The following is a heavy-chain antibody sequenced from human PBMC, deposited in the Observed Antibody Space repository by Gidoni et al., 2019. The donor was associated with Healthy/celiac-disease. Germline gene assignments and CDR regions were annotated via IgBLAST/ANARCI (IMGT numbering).Heavy chain of an antibody. CDR3: ARDTSYGLYYYYGMDV. J-gene: IGHJ6*02. Sequence: QVQLVESGGGVVQPGRSLRLSCAASGFTFRSYGMHWVRQAPGKGLEWVAVIWYDGSNKYYADSVKGRFTISRDNSKNTLYLQMNSLRAEDTAVYYCARDTSYGLYYYYGMDVWGQGTTVTVSS. CDR2: IWYDGSNK. CDR1: GFTFRSYG. D-gene: IGHD5-18*01. V-gene: IGHV3-33*01.